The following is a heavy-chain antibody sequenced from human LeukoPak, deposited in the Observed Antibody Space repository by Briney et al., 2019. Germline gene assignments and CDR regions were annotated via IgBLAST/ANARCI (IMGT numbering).Heavy chain of an antibody. CDR2: IYFSGST. CDR1: RGSISSIGYY. J-gene: IGHJ5*02. V-gene: IGHV4-39*01. D-gene: IGHD5-12*01. CDR3: GRQGYDTNCFDH. Sequence: PSETLSFTCTVSRGSISSIGYYWGWIRQPPGKGLEWIGSIYFSGSTYYNPSLRSRVTISVDTSQNQFSLKLRSVTAADTALYFCGRQGYDTNCFDHWGQGTLVTVSS.